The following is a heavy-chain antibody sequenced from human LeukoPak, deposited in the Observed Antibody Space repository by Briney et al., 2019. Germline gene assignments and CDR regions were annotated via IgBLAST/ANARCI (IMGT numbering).Heavy chain of an antibody. CDR2: INHSGST. D-gene: IGHD4-23*01. CDR3: AYSTVVTRGYY. Sequence: SETLSLTCAVYGGSSSGYYWSWIRQPPGKGLEWIGEINHSGSTNYNPSLKSRVTISIDTSKNQFSLKLSSVTAADTAVYYCAYSTVVTRGYYWGQGTLVTVSS. CDR1: GGSSSGYY. V-gene: IGHV4-34*01. J-gene: IGHJ4*02.